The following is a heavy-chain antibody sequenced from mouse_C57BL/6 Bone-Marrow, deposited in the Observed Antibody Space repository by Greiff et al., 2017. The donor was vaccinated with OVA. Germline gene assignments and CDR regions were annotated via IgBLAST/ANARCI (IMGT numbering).Heavy chain of an antibody. J-gene: IGHJ1*03. D-gene: IGHD1-1*01. CDR2: INPNYGTT. V-gene: IGHV1-39*01. Sequence: VQLQQSGPELVKPGASVKISCTASGYSFTDYNMNWVKQRNGKSLEWIGVINPNYGTTSDNQKFEGKATLTVDQCAGTAYMQLNSLTSEDAAVFYCEFYYGSSYRYFDVGGRGTTVTVSS. CDR3: EFYYGSSYRYFDV. CDR1: GYSFTDYN.